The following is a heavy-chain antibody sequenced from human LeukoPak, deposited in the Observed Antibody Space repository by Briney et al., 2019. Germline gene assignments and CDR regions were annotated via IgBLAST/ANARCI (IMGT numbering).Heavy chain of an antibody. CDR1: GDTFPTYY. D-gene: IGHD2-2*01. CDR2: INPSADST. CDR3: ARGSSAAPGQASWFDP. Sequence: ASVKVSCKASGDTFPTYYMHGVRQAPGQGLEWMGIINPSADSTNYAPKFQGRVTMTRDPSTSTVYMDLRSLRSEDTAVYYCARGSSAAPGQASWFDPWGQGTLVTVSS. V-gene: IGHV1-46*01. J-gene: IGHJ5*02.